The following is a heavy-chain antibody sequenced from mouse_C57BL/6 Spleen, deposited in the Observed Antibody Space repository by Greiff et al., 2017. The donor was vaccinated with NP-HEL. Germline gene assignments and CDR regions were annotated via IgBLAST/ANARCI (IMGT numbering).Heavy chain of an antibody. CDR1: GFTFSNYW. CDR2: IRLKSDNYAT. J-gene: IGHJ3*01. V-gene: IGHV6-3*01. CDR3: TGQEGFAY. Sequence: EVKVEESGGGLVQPGGSIKLSCVASGFTFSNYWMNWVRQSPEKGLEWVAQIRLKSDNYATHYAVSVKGRFTISRDDSKSSVYLQMNNLRAEDTGIYYCTGQEGFAYWGQGTLVTVSA.